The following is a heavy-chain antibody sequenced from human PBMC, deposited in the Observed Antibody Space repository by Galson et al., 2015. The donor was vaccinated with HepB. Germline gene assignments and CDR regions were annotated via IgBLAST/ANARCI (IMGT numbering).Heavy chain of an antibody. V-gene: IGHV3-49*03. D-gene: IGHD3-9*01. Sequence: SLRLSCAASGFTFGDYAMSWFRQAPGKGLEWVGFIRSKAYGGTTEYAASVKGRFTISRDDSKSIAYLQMNSLKTEDTAVYYCTRFRNYDILTGYYGSYYFDYWGQGTLVTVSS. CDR3: TRFRNYDILTGYYGSYYFDY. CDR2: IRSKAYGGTT. J-gene: IGHJ4*02. CDR1: GFTFGDYA.